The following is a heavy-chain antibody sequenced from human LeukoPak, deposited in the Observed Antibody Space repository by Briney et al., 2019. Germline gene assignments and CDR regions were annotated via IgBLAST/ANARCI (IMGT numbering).Heavy chain of an antibody. CDR1: GYSITSGFY. V-gene: IGHV4-38-2*02. D-gene: IGHD2-2*01. CDR3: ARDVVAAVGSFDY. J-gene: IGHJ4*02. Sequence: PSETLSLTCTVSGYSITSGFYWGWIRQPPGKGLEWIGSIYHSGRTYYNPSLKSRVTMSVDTSKNQFSLKLSSVTAADTAVYYCARDVVAAVGSFDYWGQGTQVTVSS. CDR2: IYHSGRT.